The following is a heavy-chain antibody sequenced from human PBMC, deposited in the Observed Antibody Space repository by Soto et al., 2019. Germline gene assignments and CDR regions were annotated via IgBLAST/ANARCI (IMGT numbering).Heavy chain of an antibody. CDR1: GVSITPYY. Sequence: SETLSLTCTVSGVSITPYYWTWIRHPPGKGLEWIGYVYHTGNTYYNPSLKSRVTISLDTSKNQVSLRLKSVTAADTAVYYCAREQYNWKLWGQGSLVTVSS. D-gene: IGHD1-20*01. V-gene: IGHV4-59*01. CDR2: VYHTGNT. J-gene: IGHJ4*02. CDR3: AREQYNWKL.